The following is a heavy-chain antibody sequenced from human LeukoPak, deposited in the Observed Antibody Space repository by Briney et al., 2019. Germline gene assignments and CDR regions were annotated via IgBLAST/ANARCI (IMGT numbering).Heavy chain of an antibody. CDR3: ARDPPSVTTVTGYYGMDV. V-gene: IGHV3-30*09. J-gene: IGHJ6*02. D-gene: IGHD4-11*01. CDR2: ISYDGSNK. Sequence: GGSLRLSCAASGFTFSSYAMHWVRQAPGKGLEWVAVISYDGSNKYYADSVKGRFAISRDNSKNTLYLQMNSLRADDTAVYYCARDPPSVTTVTGYYGMDVWGQGTTVTVSS. CDR1: GFTFSSYA.